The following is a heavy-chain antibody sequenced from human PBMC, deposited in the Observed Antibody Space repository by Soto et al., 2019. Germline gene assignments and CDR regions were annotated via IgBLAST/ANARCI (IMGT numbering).Heavy chain of an antibody. J-gene: IGHJ6*02. V-gene: IGHV4-59*12. CDR2: IYYTGFS. CDR1: GGSISSYY. D-gene: IGHD2-21*01. CDR3: SRDDHADYGMDV. Sequence: SETLSLTCTVSGGSISSYYWSWIRQPPGKGLEWIGYIYYTGFSHYNPSLKSRLTISVDKSKNQFTLKLTSVTVADTAVYYCSRDDHADYGMDVWGQGTTVTVSS.